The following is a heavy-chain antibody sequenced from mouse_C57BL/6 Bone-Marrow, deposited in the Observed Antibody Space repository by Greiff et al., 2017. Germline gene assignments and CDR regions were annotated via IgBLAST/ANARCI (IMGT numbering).Heavy chain of an antibody. Sequence: QVQLQQPGAELVRPGTSVKLSCKASGYTFNSYWLHWVKQRPGQGLEWIGVIDPSDSYTNYNQKFKGKATLTVDTSSSTAYMQLSSLTSEDSAVYYCARILGYAMDYWGQGTSVTVSS. CDR1: GYTFNSYW. CDR3: ARILGYAMDY. V-gene: IGHV1-59*01. D-gene: IGHD3-1*01. CDR2: IDPSDSYT. J-gene: IGHJ4*01.